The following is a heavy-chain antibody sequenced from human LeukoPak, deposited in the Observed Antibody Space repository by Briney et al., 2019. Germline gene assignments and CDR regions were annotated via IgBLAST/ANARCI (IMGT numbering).Heavy chain of an antibody. CDR3: ARLPKYDILTANWFDP. D-gene: IGHD3-9*01. V-gene: IGHV3-48*03. CDR2: ISSSGSNI. Sequence: GGSLRLSCAASGFTFSSYEMNWVRQAPGKGLEWVSYISSSGSNIYYADSVKGRFTISRDNAKNSLYLQMNSLRAEVTAVYYCARLPKYDILTANWFDPWGQGTLVTVSS. J-gene: IGHJ5*02. CDR1: GFTFSSYE.